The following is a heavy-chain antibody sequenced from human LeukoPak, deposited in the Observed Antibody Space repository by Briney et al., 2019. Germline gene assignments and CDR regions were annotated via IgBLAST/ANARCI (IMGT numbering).Heavy chain of an antibody. CDR3: ARDRGSHSRYGFDY. Sequence: SSETLSLTCTVSGGSMNYYYWGWIRQPAGKGLEWIGRIYYSGDAEYNPSLKSRVTMSVDTSKSQFSLNLNSGIAADTALDYCARDRGSHSRYGFDYWGQGILVTVSS. CDR1: GGSMNYYY. V-gene: IGHV4-4*07. J-gene: IGHJ4*02. CDR2: IYYSGDA. D-gene: IGHD2-2*01.